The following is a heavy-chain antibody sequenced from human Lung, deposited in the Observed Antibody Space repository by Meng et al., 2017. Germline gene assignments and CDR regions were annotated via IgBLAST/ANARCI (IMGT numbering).Heavy chain of an antibody. D-gene: IGHD6-13*01. V-gene: IGHV1-2*06. CDR3: ARDEDISAAGKLFGDY. Sequence: QVPLGPAGAEVKNPGASVKVSCKASGYTFPDYWLHWVRRAPGQGLEWMGRINPKSGDTHYAQRFQGRVTMTGDTSISTAYMELSGLRSDDTAMYYCARDEDISAAGKLFGDYWGQGTLVTVSS. J-gene: IGHJ4*02. CDR2: INPKSGDT. CDR1: GYTFPDYW.